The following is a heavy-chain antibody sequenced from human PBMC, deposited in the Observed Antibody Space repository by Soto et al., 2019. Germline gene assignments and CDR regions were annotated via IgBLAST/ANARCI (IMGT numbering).Heavy chain of an antibody. D-gene: IGHD1-26*01. CDR3: AREGGHGAGMHHDGLDV. Sequence: ASVKVSCKASGYSFNSYGINWVRQAPGQGLEWMGRISGRSGGTKYAQKVRDRITMATDTSTRTAYMELRSLTSDDTAVYYCAREGGHGAGMHHDGLDVWGQGTTVTVSS. CDR1: GYSFNSYG. V-gene: IGHV1-18*01. J-gene: IGHJ6*02. CDR2: ISGRSGGT.